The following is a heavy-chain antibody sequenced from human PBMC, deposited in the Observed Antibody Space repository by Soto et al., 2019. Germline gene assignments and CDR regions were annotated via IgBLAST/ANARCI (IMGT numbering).Heavy chain of an antibody. D-gene: IGHD4-4*01. V-gene: IGHV3-66*01. Sequence: GVSLRLSCATSGFSVSDSYLSWVRQAPGKGQEWVSVIYAAGHTYYPDSVKGRFIISRDKSENTVYLQMNSLRAEDTAMYYCARGRVTSGTYYMDVWGKGTTVTVSS. CDR2: IYAAGHT. J-gene: IGHJ6*04. CDR3: ARGRVTSGTYYMDV. CDR1: GFSVSDSY.